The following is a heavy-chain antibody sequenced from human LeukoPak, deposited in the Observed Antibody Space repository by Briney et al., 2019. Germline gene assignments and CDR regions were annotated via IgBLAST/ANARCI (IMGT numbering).Heavy chain of an antibody. Sequence: GGSLRLSCAASRFTVSSNSMSWVRQAPGKGLEWVSLIHSGGNTYYADSVKGRFTISRDNSKNTLYLQMNSLRAEDTAVYYCAKDPRDHSYGWSWRYFDYWGQGTLVTVSS. D-gene: IGHD5-18*01. J-gene: IGHJ4*02. CDR1: RFTVSSNS. CDR3: AKDPRDHSYGWSWRYFDY. V-gene: IGHV3-66*01. CDR2: IHSGGNT.